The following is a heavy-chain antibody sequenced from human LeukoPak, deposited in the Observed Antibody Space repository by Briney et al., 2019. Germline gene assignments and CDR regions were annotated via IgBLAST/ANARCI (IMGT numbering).Heavy chain of an antibody. CDR3: ARRGAYCGGDCLDY. D-gene: IGHD2-21*01. Sequence: GGSLRLSCAASGFTFSSYWMHWVRQAPGKGLVWVSGIKSDGSSTSYADSVKGRFTVSRDNAKNSLYLQMNSLRAEDTAVYYCARRGAYCGGDCLDYWGQGTLVTVSS. J-gene: IGHJ4*02. CDR2: IKSDGSST. V-gene: IGHV3-74*01. CDR1: GFTFSSYW.